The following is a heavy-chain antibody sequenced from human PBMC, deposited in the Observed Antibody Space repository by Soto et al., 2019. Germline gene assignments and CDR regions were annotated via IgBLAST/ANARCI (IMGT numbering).Heavy chain of an antibody. Sequence: SETLSLTCAVYGWSFSGYYWSWIRQPPGKGLEWIGYIYYSGITNYNPSLKSRVTISVDSSKSQFSLNLSSVTAADTAIYYCGRGLMNFDYWGQGALVTVSS. D-gene: IGHD3-16*01. CDR1: GWSFSGYY. CDR2: IYYSGIT. J-gene: IGHJ4*02. V-gene: IGHV4-59*01. CDR3: GRGLMNFDY.